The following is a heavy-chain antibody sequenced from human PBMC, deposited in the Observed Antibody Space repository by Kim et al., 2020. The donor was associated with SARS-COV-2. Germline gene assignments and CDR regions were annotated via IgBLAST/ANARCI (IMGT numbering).Heavy chain of an antibody. CDR3: ARDGTSVPGDAFDI. D-gene: IGHD4-17*01. CDR1: GFTFSSYA. J-gene: IGHJ3*02. V-gene: IGHV3-30*04. Sequence: GGSLRLSCAASGFTFSSYAMHWVRQAPGKGLEWVAVISYDGSNKYYADSVKGRFTISRDNSKNTLYLQMNSLRAEDTAVYYCARDGTSVPGDAFDIWGQGTMVTVSS. CDR2: ISYDGSNK.